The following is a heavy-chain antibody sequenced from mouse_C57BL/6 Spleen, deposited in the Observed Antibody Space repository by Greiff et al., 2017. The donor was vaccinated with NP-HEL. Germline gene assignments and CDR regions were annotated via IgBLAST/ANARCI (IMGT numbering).Heavy chain of an antibody. CDR2: IRLKSDNYAT. CDR1: GFTFSNYW. CDR3: TVGGYYVEAMDY. Sequence: EVKVVESGGGLVQPGGSMKLSCVASGFTFSNYWMNWVRQSPEKGLEWVAQIRLKSDNYATHYAESVKGRFTISRDDSKSSVYLQMNNLRAEDTGIYYCTVGGYYVEAMDYWGQGTSVTVSS. J-gene: IGHJ4*01. V-gene: IGHV6-3*01. D-gene: IGHD2-3*01.